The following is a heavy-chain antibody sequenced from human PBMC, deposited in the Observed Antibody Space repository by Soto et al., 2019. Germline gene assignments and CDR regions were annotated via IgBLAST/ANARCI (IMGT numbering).Heavy chain of an antibody. Sequence: SQTLSLTCAISGDSVSSNSATWNWIRQSPSRGLEWLGRTYYRSKWYSDYAVSVKSRITINPDTSKNQFSLQLNSVTPEDTAVYYCARVAYSGSYQGYFDYWGQGALVTVSS. J-gene: IGHJ4*02. CDR3: ARVAYSGSYQGYFDY. CDR1: GDSVSSNSAT. CDR2: TYYRSKWYS. V-gene: IGHV6-1*01. D-gene: IGHD1-26*01.